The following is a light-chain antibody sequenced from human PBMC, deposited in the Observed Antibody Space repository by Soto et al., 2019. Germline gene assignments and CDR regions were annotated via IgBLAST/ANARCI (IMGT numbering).Light chain of an antibody. Sequence: IQMTQSPSSLSSSVGYIVTITCRASQSISSYLNWYQQKPGKAPKLLIYAASSLQSGVPSRFSGSGSGTDFTLTISSLQPEDFATYYCQQSYSTPVAFGQGTRLEIK. J-gene: IGKJ5*01. CDR3: QQSYSTPVA. CDR2: AAS. V-gene: IGKV1-39*01. CDR1: QSISSY.